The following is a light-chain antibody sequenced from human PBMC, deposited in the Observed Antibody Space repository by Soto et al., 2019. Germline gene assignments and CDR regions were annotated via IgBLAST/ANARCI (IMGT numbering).Light chain of an antibody. J-gene: IGKJ5*01. V-gene: IGKV1-39*01. CDR3: QQYYSYPT. Sequence: DIQMTQSPASLSASVGDRVTITCRASQSISSYLNWYQQKLGKAPKLLIYAASTLQSGVPSRFSGSGSGTDFTLTISCLQSEDFATYYCQQYYSYPTFGQGTRLEIK. CDR1: QSISSY. CDR2: AAS.